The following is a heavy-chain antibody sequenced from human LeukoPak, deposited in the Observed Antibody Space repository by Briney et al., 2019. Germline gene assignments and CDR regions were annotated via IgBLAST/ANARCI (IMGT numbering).Heavy chain of an antibody. Sequence: GGSLRLSCAASGFTFSSYAMHWVRQAPGKGLEWVAVISYDGSNKYYADSVKGRFTISRDNSKNTLYLQMNSLRAEDTAVYYCARYGSGFDYWGQGTLVTVSS. D-gene: IGHD3-10*01. CDR2: ISYDGSNK. V-gene: IGHV3-30*04. CDR3: ARYGSGFDY. CDR1: GFTFSSYA. J-gene: IGHJ4*02.